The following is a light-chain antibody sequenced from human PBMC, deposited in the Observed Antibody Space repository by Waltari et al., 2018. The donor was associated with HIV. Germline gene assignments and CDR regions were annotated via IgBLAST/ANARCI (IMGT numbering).Light chain of an antibody. J-gene: IGKJ2*01. V-gene: IGKV1-5*03. Sequence: DIQMTQSPSTLSASVGDRVTITCRASQSISSWLAWYQQKPGKAPKLLIYKASSLESGGPSRFSGSGSGTEFTLTISSLQPDDFATYYCQQYNSYSGYTFGQGTKLEIK. CDR2: KAS. CDR1: QSISSW. CDR3: QQYNSYSGYT.